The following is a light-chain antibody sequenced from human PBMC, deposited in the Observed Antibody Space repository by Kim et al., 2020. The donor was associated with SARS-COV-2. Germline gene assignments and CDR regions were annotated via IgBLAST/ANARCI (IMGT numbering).Light chain of an antibody. CDR2: RDT. CDR1: KFGTKN. Sequence: VAPGQTARITCGGNKFGTKNVRGYQQKPGQAPVLVMYRDTNRPSGIPERFAGSNSGNTATLTISRAQAGDEADYYCQVWDSSSWVFGGGTQLTVL. V-gene: IGLV3-9*01. J-gene: IGLJ3*02. CDR3: QVWDSSSWV.